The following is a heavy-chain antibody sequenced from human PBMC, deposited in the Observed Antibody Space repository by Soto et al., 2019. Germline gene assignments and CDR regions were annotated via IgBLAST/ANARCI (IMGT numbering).Heavy chain of an antibody. V-gene: IGHV3-21*01. CDR2: ISSSSSYI. CDR1: GFTFSSYS. J-gene: IGHJ6*03. CDR3: ARNFDYQLLPRQRSPYYMDV. D-gene: IGHD2-2*01. Sequence: EVQLVESGGGLVKPGGSLRLSCAASGFTFSSYSMNWVRQAPGKGLEWVSSISSSSSYIYYADSVKGRFTISRDNAKNSLYLQMNSLRAEDTALYYCARNFDYQLLPRQRSPYYMDVWGKGTTVTVSS.